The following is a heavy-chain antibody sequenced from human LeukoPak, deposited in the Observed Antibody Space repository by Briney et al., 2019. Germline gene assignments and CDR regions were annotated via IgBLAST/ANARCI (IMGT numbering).Heavy chain of an antibody. CDR3: ARDRASPRIAAAETWFDP. CDR1: GYTFTSYY. Sequence: GASVNVSCKASGYTFTSYYMHWVRQAPGQGLEWMGIINPSGGSTSYAQKFQGRVAMTRDTSTSTVYMELSSLRSEDTAVYYCARDRASPRIAAAETWFDPWGQGTLVTVSS. CDR2: INPSGGST. V-gene: IGHV1-46*01. D-gene: IGHD6-13*01. J-gene: IGHJ5*02.